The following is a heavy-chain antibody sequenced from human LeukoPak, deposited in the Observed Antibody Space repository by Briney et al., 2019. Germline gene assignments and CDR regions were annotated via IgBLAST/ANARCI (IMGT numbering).Heavy chain of an antibody. Sequence: PSQTLSLTCAISGDNVSSNSAGWNWIRQSPSRGLEWLGRTFYRSKWFNYYAASVKSRITINEDTSRNQFSLQLNSVTPDDTAVYYCARENRSIPDSSGYYYVLFDYWGQGSLVTVSS. D-gene: IGHD3-22*01. CDR2: TFYRSKWFN. J-gene: IGHJ4*02. CDR3: ARENRSIPDSSGYYYVLFDY. V-gene: IGHV6-1*01. CDR1: GDNVSSNSAG.